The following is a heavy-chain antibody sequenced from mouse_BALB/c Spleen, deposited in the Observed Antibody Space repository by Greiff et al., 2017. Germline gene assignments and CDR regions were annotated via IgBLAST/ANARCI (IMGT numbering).Heavy chain of an antibody. Sequence: EVQRVESGPGLVKPSQSLSLTCTVTGYSITSDYAWNWIRQFPGNKLEWMGYISYSGSTSYNPSLKSRISITRDTSKNQFFLQLNSVTTEDTATYYCARATTVVVDYWGQGTTLTVSS. D-gene: IGHD1-1*01. CDR2: ISYSGST. J-gene: IGHJ2*01. V-gene: IGHV3-2*02. CDR3: ARATTVVVDY. CDR1: GYSITSDYA.